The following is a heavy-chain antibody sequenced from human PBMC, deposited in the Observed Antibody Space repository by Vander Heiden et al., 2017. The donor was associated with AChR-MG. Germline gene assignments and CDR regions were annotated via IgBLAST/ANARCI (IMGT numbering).Heavy chain of an antibody. Sequence: EVQLLESGGGWVQPGGSLTLPCAASGFTFSSYAMSWVRQAPGKGLEWVSAIGGSGGSTYYADSVKGRFTISRDNSKNTLYLQMRSLRAEDTAVYYCAKDVGSVGWYSTFDNWGQGTLVTVSS. J-gene: IGHJ4*02. D-gene: IGHD6-19*01. CDR3: AKDVGSVGWYSTFDN. CDR2: IGGSGGST. V-gene: IGHV3-23*01. CDR1: GFTFSSYA.